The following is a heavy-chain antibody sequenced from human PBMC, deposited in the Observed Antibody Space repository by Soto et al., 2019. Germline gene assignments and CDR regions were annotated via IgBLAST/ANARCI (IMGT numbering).Heavy chain of an antibody. V-gene: IGHV3-9*03. D-gene: IGHD3-22*01. J-gene: IGHJ6*02. Sequence: LRLSCAASGFTFDDYAMHWVRQAPGKGLEWVSGISWNSGSIGYADSVKGRFTISRDNAKNSLYLQMNSLRAEDMALYYCAKDRGVGSSGSYYGMEVWGQGTTVTVSS. CDR1: GFTFDDYA. CDR2: ISWNSGSI. CDR3: AKDRGVGSSGSYYGMEV.